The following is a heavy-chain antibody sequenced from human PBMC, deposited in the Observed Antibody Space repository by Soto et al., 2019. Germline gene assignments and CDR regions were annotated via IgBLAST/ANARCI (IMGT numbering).Heavy chain of an antibody. V-gene: IGHV1-69*01. CDR2: ITLVFGTA. CDR1: GGTFMTYT. J-gene: IGHJ4*02. Sequence: QVQLVQSGAEVKKPGPSVKVSCKASGGTFMTYTISWVRQAPGQGLEWMGGITLVFGTADYAQKFQGRVTITADESTGTVYMELSGLRSEDTAVYYCAREGGAPGAYDHWGQGTLVSVSS. D-gene: IGHD7-27*01. CDR3: AREGGAPGAYDH.